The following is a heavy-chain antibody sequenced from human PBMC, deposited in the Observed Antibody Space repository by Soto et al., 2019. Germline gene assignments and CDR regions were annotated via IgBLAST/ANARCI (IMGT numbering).Heavy chain of an antibody. V-gene: IGHV3-30*18. J-gene: IGHJ4*02. Sequence: QVQLLESGGGVVLPGGSLRLSCEASGFTFNSYGMYWVRQAPGKGLDWVSNILYDGTKKYYADSVKGRFTISRDNSKNTLYLQLDRMRIEDTAVYFCVKDLAHMADHWGQGTLVIVSS. CDR2: ILYDGTKK. CDR3: VKDLAHMADH. CDR1: GFTFNSYG.